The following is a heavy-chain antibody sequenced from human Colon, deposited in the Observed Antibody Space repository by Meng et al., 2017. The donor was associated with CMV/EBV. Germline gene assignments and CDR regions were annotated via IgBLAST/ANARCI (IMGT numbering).Heavy chain of an antibody. CDR1: GGTFSSYA. CDR3: ARDQGITIFGGGPVPYYYGMDV. D-gene: IGHD3-3*01. CDR2: IIPIFGTA. J-gene: IGHJ6*02. V-gene: IGHV1-69*05. Sequence: SVKVSCKASGGTFSSYAISWVRQAPGQGLEWMGGIIPIFGTANYAQKFQGRVTITTDESTSTAYMELSSLRSEDTAVYYCARDQGITIFGGGPVPYYYGMDVWGQGTTVTVSS.